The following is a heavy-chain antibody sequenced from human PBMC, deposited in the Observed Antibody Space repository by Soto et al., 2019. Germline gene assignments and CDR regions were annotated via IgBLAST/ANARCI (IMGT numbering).Heavy chain of an antibody. V-gene: IGHV2-70*04. CDR3: ARGVSSSGWFDP. Sequence: SGPTLVNPTQTLTLTCTFSGFSLSTSGMRVSWIRQPPGKALEWLARIDWDDDKFYSTSLKTRLTISKDTSKNQVVLTMTSMDPVDTATYYCARGVSSSGWFDPWGQGTLVTVSS. D-gene: IGHD6-13*01. CDR2: IDWDDDK. J-gene: IGHJ5*02. CDR1: GFSLSTSGMR.